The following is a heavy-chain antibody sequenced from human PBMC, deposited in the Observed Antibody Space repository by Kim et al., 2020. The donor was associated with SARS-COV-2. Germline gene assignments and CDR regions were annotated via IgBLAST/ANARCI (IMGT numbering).Heavy chain of an antibody. D-gene: IGHD1-1*01. J-gene: IGHJ4*02. Sequence: GGSLRLSCAASGFTFDDYAMHWVRQAPGKGLEWVSGISWNSGSIGYADSVNGRFTISRDNAKNSLYLQMNSLRAEDTALYYCAKDPETTGIYYFDYWGQGTLVTVSS. CDR3: AKDPETTGIYYFDY. CDR2: ISWNSGSI. V-gene: IGHV3-9*01. CDR1: GFTFDDYA.